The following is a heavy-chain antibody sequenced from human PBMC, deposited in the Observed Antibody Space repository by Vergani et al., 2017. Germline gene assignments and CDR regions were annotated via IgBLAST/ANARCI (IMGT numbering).Heavy chain of an antibody. V-gene: IGHV3-23*01. CDR3: AKDPSLKYSGGQSGYYYYGMDV. CDR2: IGNGGDSA. D-gene: IGHD1-26*01. J-gene: IGHJ6*02. Sequence: EVQLLESGGGLVQPGGSLRLSCAASGFTFSSYAMRWVRQAPGKGLEWVSAIGNGGDSAFYRDSVKGRFTISRDNAKNTLYLQVNSLRAEDTAVYFCAKDPSLKYSGGQSGYYYYGMDVWGQGTTVTVSS. CDR1: GFTFSSYA.